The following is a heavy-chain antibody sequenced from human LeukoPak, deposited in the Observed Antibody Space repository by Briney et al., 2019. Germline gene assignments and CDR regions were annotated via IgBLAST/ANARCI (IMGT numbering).Heavy chain of an antibody. V-gene: IGHV7-4-1*02. Sequence: ASVKVSCKSSGYTFTSYAMNWVRQAPGQGLELMGSINTNTANPTYAQGFTGRFVFSLYTSVSTAYLQISSLKDEDTAVYYCAVRSGIAAAGAFNYWGQGTLVTVSS. J-gene: IGHJ4*02. CDR3: AVRSGIAAAGAFNY. CDR1: GYTFTSYA. CDR2: INTNTANP. D-gene: IGHD6-13*01.